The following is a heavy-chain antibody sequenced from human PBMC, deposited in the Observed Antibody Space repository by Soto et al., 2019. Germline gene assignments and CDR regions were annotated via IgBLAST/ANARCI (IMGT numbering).Heavy chain of an antibody. V-gene: IGHV4-34*01. J-gene: IGHJ6*03. Sequence: SETLSLTCAVYGGSFSGYYWSWIRQPPGKGLERFGEINHSGSTTYTPSLKSRVTISADPPKNQSSLTLRSVTAAGTAVYYCARAWFVGDCYSPSYVNYYYYMDVWGKGTTVTVSS. D-gene: IGHD2-21*01. CDR1: GGSFSGYY. CDR2: INHSGST. CDR3: ARAWFVGDCYSPSYVNYYYYMDV.